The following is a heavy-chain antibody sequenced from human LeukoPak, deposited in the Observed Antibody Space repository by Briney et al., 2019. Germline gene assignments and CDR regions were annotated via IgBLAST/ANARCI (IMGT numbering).Heavy chain of an antibody. Sequence: SETLSLTCTVSGDSMTRGGYYWSWVRQHPGKGLEWIGFIYHSGATFYNPSLEGRAAISVDTSQNQFSLKLTSVTAADTAVYYCARAVDYRNYFDYWGQGTLVTVSS. CDR3: ARAVDYRNYFDY. CDR1: GDSMTRGGYY. J-gene: IGHJ4*02. CDR2: IYHSGAT. V-gene: IGHV4-31*03. D-gene: IGHD4-11*01.